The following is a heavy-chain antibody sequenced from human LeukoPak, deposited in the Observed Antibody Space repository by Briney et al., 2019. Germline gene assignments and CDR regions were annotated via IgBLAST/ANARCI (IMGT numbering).Heavy chain of an antibody. Sequence: GESLKISCKGSGYSLTSYWIGWVRQMPGKGLEWMGIIYPGDSDTRYSPSFQGQVTISADKSISTAYLQWSSLKASDTAMYYCATRSPLRYFDWLSTHDAFDIWGQGTMVTVSS. J-gene: IGHJ3*02. D-gene: IGHD3-9*01. CDR2: IYPGDSDT. CDR1: GYSLTSYW. V-gene: IGHV5-51*01. CDR3: ATRSPLRYFDWLSTHDAFDI.